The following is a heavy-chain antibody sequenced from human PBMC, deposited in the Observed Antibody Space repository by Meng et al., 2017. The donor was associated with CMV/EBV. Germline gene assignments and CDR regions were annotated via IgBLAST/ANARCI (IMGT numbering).Heavy chain of an antibody. CDR3: VTWLWFGELSGYYFDY. CDR1: GGSLSSSSYY. Sequence: LQLPESGPGLVQPSEPLSPTCTVSGGSLSSSSYYWGWIRQPPGKGLEWIGSIYYSGSTYYNPSLKSRVTISVDTSKNQFSLKLSSVTAADTAVYYCVTWLWFGELSGYYFDYWGQGTLVTVSS. V-gene: IGHV4-39*07. J-gene: IGHJ4*02. CDR2: IYYSGST. D-gene: IGHD3-10*01.